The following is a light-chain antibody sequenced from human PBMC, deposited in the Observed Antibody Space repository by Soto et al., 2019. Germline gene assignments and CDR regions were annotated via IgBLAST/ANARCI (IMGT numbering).Light chain of an antibody. V-gene: IGLV2-8*02. CDR2: EVN. CDR3: SSYTGSDSFV. Sequence: QSALTQPPSASRSPGQSITISCTGTSSDVGGFKYVSGYQHHPGKAPKVLIYEVNRRPSGVPDRFSGSKSGNTASLTVSGLQSEDEADYYCSSYTGSDSFVFGTGTKLTVL. J-gene: IGLJ1*01. CDR1: SSDVGGFKY.